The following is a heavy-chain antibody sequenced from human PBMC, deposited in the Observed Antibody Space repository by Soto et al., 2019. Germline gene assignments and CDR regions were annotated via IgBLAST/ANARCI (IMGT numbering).Heavy chain of an antibody. CDR2: ISAYNSNT. Sequence: ASVKVSCKASGYTFTSYGISWVRQAPGQGLEWMGWISAYNSNTNYAQKLQGRVTMTTDTSTSTAYMELRSLRSDDTAVYYCARVRERYSSGWYSIPFDYWGQGTLVTVSS. J-gene: IGHJ4*02. CDR1: GYTFTSYG. D-gene: IGHD6-19*01. V-gene: IGHV1-18*01. CDR3: ARVRERYSSGWYSIPFDY.